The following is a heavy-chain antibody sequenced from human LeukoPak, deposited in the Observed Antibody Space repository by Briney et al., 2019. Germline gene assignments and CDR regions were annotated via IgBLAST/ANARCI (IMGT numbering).Heavy chain of an antibody. V-gene: IGHV3-48*03. Sequence: GGSLRLSCAASGFTFNNYEMNWVRQAPGKGLEWVSYISSSGSIIYYADSVKGRFTISRDNAKNSLYLQMNSLRDEDTAVYYCARILASYYDSSGYTSGGMDVWGQGTTVTVSS. CDR2: ISSSGSII. J-gene: IGHJ6*02. D-gene: IGHD3-22*01. CDR1: GFTFNNYE. CDR3: ARILASYYDSSGYTSGGMDV.